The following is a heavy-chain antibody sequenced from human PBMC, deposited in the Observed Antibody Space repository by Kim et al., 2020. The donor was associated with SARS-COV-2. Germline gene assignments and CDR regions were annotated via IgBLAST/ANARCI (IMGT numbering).Heavy chain of an antibody. CDR2: ISYDGSNK. D-gene: IGHD3-9*01. CDR3: ARDFKEERNVLRYFDWFNYYYYGMDV. J-gene: IGHJ6*02. Sequence: GGSLRLSCAASGFTFSSYAMHWVRQAPGKGLEWVAVISYDGSNKYYADSVKGRFTISRDNSKNTLYLQMNSLRAEDTAVYYCARDFKEERNVLRYFDWFNYYYYGMDVWGQGTTVTVSS. V-gene: IGHV3-30*04. CDR1: GFTFSSYA.